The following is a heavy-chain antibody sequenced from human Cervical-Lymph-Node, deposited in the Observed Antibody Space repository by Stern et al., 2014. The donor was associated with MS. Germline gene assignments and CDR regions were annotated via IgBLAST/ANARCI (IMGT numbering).Heavy chain of an antibody. D-gene: IGHD4-17*01. CDR1: GYSFTKSW. CDR3: ARLKGSLTRGTYFDF. Sequence: EVQLVESGAEVEKPGDSLKISCKGSGYSFTKSWIGWVRQMPGKGLEWMGFIYPGDSDTRYSPSFQGKVTISADKSINTAYIEWSSLKASDTAIYYCARLKGSLTRGTYFDFWGQGTLVSVSS. V-gene: IGHV5-51*03. CDR2: IYPGDSDT. J-gene: IGHJ4*02.